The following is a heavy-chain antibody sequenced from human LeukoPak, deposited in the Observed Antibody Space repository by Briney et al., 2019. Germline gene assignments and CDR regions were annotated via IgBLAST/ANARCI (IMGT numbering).Heavy chain of an antibody. CDR2: IYYTGGT. J-gene: IGHJ4*02. CDR1: GDSMSSYY. V-gene: IGHV4-59*08. Sequence: SETLSLTCTVSGDSMSSYYWSWIRQPPGKGLEWIGYIYYTGGTSYNPSLKSRVTISVDTSKNQFSLKLSSVTAADTAVYYCARTNPRDGYNNRFGYWGQGTLVTVSS. D-gene: IGHD5-24*01. CDR3: ARTNPRDGYNNRFGY.